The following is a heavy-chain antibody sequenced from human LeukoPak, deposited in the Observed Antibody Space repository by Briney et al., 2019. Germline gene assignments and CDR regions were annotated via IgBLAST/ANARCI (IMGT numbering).Heavy chain of an antibody. Sequence: GGSLRLSCAASGFTLNKYGMHWVRQAPGKGLEWVAFIRYDESNKYYADSVKGRFTISRDNSKNTLYLQMNSLRVEDTAVYYCVKDGGNSHFDYWGQGTLVTVAS. CDR1: GFTLNKYG. V-gene: IGHV3-30*02. D-gene: IGHD4-23*01. CDR2: IRYDESNK. J-gene: IGHJ4*02. CDR3: VKDGGNSHFDY.